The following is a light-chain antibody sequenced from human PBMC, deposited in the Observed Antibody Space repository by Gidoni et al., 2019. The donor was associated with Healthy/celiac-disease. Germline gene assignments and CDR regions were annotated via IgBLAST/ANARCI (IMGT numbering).Light chain of an antibody. CDR2: WGS. CDR1: QSILHSNGYHY. Sequence: EIGMTQSPLSLPVTPGEPASISCRSSQSILHSNGYHYLDWYVQTPGQSPQHLFCWGSIRASGVHERFSGSGSGTDFTLKSSRVEGEEVGVYYCMRALQTRTWTCGQGTKVEIK. CDR3: MRALQTRTWT. J-gene: IGKJ1*01. V-gene: IGKV2-28*01.